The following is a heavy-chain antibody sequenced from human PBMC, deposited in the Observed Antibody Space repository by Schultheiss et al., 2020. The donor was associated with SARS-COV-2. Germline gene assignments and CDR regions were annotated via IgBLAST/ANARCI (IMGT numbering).Heavy chain of an antibody. CDR3: ATSRGYGDFVFDY. J-gene: IGHJ4*02. CDR2: ISSSGSTI. CDR1: GFTFNKAW. D-gene: IGHD4-17*01. V-gene: IGHV3-11*04. Sequence: GGSLRLSCAASGFTFNKAWMNWVRQAPGKGLEWVSYISSSGSTIYYADSVKGRFTISRDNAKNSLYLQMNSLRAEDTAVYYCATSRGYGDFVFDYWGQGTLVTVSS.